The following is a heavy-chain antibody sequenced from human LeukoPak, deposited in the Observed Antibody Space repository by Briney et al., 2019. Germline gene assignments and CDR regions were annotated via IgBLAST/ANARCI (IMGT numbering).Heavy chain of an antibody. V-gene: IGHV3-7*01. CDR3: AKRPIAVAGTLIDP. D-gene: IGHD6-19*01. CDR1: GFTFSSYW. CDR2: IKQDGSEE. J-gene: IGHJ5*02. Sequence: GGSLRLSCAASGFTFSSYWMSWVRQAPGKGLEWVANIKQDGSEEYYVDSVKGRFTISRDNAKNSLYLQMNSLRAEDTAVYYCAKRPIAVAGTLIDPWGQGTLVTVSS.